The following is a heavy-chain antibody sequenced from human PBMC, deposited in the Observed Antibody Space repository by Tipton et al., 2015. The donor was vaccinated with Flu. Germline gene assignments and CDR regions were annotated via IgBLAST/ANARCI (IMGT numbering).Heavy chain of an antibody. CDR3: ARRDYSNYVSDPKNWFDP. CDR1: GGSFGGYY. V-gene: IGHV4-34*01. Sequence: TLSLTCAVYGGSFGGYYWAWIRQPPGKGLEWIGEINHSGSTNYNPSLKSRVTISVDTSKNQFSLRLSSVTAADTAVYYCARRDYSNYVSDPKNWFDPWGQGTLVTVSS. J-gene: IGHJ5*02. D-gene: IGHD4-11*01. CDR2: INHSGST.